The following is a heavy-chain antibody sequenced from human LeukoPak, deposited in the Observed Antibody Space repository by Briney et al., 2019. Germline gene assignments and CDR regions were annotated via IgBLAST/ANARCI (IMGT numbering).Heavy chain of an antibody. V-gene: IGHV3-30*18. Sequence: GGSLRLSCVASGFTFTGYSMHWVRQAPGKGLDWVTVISYDGSNKYYADSVKGRFTISRDISKNTLYLQMNSLRAEDTAVYYCAKEEGHCSSTSCSLDSWGQGTLVTVSS. CDR1: GFTFTGYS. CDR2: ISYDGSNK. D-gene: IGHD2-2*01. J-gene: IGHJ4*02. CDR3: AKEEGHCSSTSCSLDS.